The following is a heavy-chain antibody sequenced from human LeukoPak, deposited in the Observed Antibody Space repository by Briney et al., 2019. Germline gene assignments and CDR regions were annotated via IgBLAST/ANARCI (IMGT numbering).Heavy chain of an antibody. CDR1: GYTFTSYG. J-gene: IGHJ4*02. CDR3: ARASSGWSYYFDD. Sequence: ASVKVSCKASGYTFTSYGISWVRQAPGQGLEWMGWISAYNGNTNYAQKFQGRVTMTRDTSTSTVYMELSSLSSEDTAVYYCARASSGWSYYFDDWGQGTLVTVSS. D-gene: IGHD6-19*01. CDR2: ISAYNGNT. V-gene: IGHV1-18*01.